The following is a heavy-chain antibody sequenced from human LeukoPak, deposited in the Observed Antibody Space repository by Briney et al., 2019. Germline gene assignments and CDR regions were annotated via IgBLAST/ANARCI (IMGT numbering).Heavy chain of an antibody. CDR3: ARARTIVVVISAFDI. CDR1: GGTFSSYA. J-gene: IGHJ3*02. Sequence: GASVKVSCKASGGTFSSYAISWVRQAPGQGLEWMGGIIPIFGTANYAQKFQGRVTITADESTSTAYMELSSLRSEDTAVYYCARARTIVVVISAFDIWGQGTMVTVSS. V-gene: IGHV1-69*13. CDR2: IIPIFGTA. D-gene: IGHD3-22*01.